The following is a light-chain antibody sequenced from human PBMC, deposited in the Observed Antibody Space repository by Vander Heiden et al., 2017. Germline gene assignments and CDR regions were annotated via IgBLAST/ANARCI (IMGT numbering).Light chain of an antibody. J-gene: IGKJ5*01. CDR1: QSISSY. CDR2: AAS. CDR3: QQSYSTPIT. Sequence: DIQMTQSPSSLSASVGDRVTITCRASQSISSYLNWYQQKPGKAPKLLIYAASNLQSGVPSRFSGSGSGTDFTLTVISLLPEDFATYYCQQSYSTPITFGQGTRLEIK. V-gene: IGKV1-39*01.